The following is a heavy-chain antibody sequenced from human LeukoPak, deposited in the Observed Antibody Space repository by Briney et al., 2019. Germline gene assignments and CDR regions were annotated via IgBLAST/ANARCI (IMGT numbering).Heavy chain of an antibody. CDR2: IKQDGSEK. CDR1: GFTFSSYW. J-gene: IGHJ4*02. CDR3: AREGRATGGYSGSYFDY. Sequence: GGSLRLSCAASGFTFSSYWMSWVRQAPGKGLEWVANIKQDGSEKYYVDSVKGRFTISRDNAKNSLYLQMNRLRAEDTAVYYCAREGRATGGYSGSYFDYWGQGTLVTVSS. D-gene: IGHD1-26*01. V-gene: IGHV3-7*01.